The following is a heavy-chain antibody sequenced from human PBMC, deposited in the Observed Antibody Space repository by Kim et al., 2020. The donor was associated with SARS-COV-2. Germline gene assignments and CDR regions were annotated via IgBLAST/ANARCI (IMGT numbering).Heavy chain of an antibody. D-gene: IGHD5-12*01. J-gene: IGHJ6*02. CDR3: AKDQTAGWLKSSYYYYGMDV. Sequence: GRFSISRDNSKNTLFLQMNSLRPDDTAVYFCAKDQTAGWLKSSYYYYGMDVWGQGTTVTVSS. V-gene: IGHV3-30*02.